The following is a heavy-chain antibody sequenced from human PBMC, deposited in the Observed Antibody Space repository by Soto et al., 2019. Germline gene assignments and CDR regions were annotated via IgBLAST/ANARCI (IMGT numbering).Heavy chain of an antibody. D-gene: IGHD6-13*01. V-gene: IGHV4-34*01. Sequence: SETLSLTCAVYGGSFSGYYWSWIRQPPGKGLEWIGEINHSGSTNYNPSLKSRVTISVDTSKNQFSLKLSSVTAADTAVYYCARLGPAAAEHYYYYGMEVWGQGTTVTVSS. CDR3: ARLGPAAAEHYYYYGMEV. CDR2: INHSGST. J-gene: IGHJ6*02. CDR1: GGSFSGYY.